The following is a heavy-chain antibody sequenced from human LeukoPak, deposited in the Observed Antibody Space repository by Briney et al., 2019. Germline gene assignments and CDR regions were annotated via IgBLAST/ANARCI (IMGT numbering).Heavy chain of an antibody. CDR3: ARAVVVVAATSDAFDI. D-gene: IGHD2-15*01. V-gene: IGHV1-69*02. J-gene: IGHJ3*02. CDR2: IIPILGIA. CDR1: GGTFSSYT. Sequence: SVKVSCKASGGTFSSYTISWVRQAPGQGLEWMGRIIPILGIANYAQKFQGRVTITADKSTSTAYMELSSLRSEDTAVYYCARAVVVVAATSDAFDIWGQGTMVTVSS.